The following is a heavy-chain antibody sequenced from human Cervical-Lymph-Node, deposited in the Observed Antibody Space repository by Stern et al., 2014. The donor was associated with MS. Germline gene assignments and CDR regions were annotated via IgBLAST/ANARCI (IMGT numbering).Heavy chain of an antibody. CDR2: INAGNGNT. Sequence: QVQLVQSGAEVKKPGASVKVSCKASGYTFTSYAMHWVRQAPGQRLEWMGWINAGNGNTKYSQKFQGRVTITRDTSASTAYMELSSLRSEDTAVYYCARNWCSSTSCYIFWFDYWGQGTLVTVSS. J-gene: IGHJ4*02. CDR3: ARNWCSSTSCYIFWFDY. V-gene: IGHV1-3*01. CDR1: GYTFTSYA. D-gene: IGHD2-2*02.